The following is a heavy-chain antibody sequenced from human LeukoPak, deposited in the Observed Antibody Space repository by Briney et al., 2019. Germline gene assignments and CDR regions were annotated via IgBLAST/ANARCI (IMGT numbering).Heavy chain of an antibody. CDR3: ARGEGTGYYRYFQH. V-gene: IGHV1-69*06. Sequence: SVKVSCKASVGTFSSYAISWVRQAPGQGREWMGGIIPIFGTANYAQKFQGRVTITADKSTSTAYMELSSLRSEDTAVYYCARGEGTGYYRYFQHWGQGTLVTVYS. J-gene: IGHJ1*01. CDR2: IIPIFGTA. D-gene: IGHD3/OR15-3a*01. CDR1: VGTFSSYA.